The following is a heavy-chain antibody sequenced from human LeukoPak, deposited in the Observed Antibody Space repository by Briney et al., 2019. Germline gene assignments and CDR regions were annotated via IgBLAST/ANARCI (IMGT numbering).Heavy chain of an antibody. CDR1: GFTFSSYG. CDR2: ISYDGSNK. J-gene: IGHJ3*02. CDR3: AKDSGIAVAGTLRAFDI. V-gene: IGHV3-30*18. D-gene: IGHD6-19*01. Sequence: GGPLRLSCAASGFTFSSYGRHGVPQAPGKGLEGVAVISYDGSNKYFADSVKGRFTIYRDNSKNTLYLQMNSLRAEGTAVYYCAKDSGIAVAGTLRAFDIWGQGTMVTVSS.